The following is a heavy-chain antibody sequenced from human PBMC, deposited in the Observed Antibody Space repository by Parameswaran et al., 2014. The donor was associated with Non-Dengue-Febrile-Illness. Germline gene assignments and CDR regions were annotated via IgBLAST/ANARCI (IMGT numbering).Heavy chain of an antibody. D-gene: IGHD3-22*01. CDR3: ARHLVVVLANYNWFDP. Sequence: VRQAPGKGLEWIGEINHSGSTNYNPSLKSRVTISIDTSRNQFSLNLTSVTAADTAVYYCARHLVVVLANYNWFDPWGQGTLVTVSS. CDR2: INHSGST. V-gene: IGHV4-34*01. J-gene: IGHJ5*02.